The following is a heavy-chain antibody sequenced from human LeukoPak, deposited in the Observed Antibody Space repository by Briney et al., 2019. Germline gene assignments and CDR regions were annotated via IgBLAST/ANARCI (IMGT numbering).Heavy chain of an antibody. CDR3: AREGVTYYFDY. CDR2: IYYSGST. CDR1: GGSISNYY. V-gene: IGHV4-59*06. D-gene: IGHD3-10*01. Sequence: PSETLSLTCTVSGGSISNYYWSWIRQHPGKGLEWIGYIYYSGSTYYNPSLKSRVTISVDTSKNQFSLKLSSVTAADTAVYYCAREGVTYYFDYWGQGTLVTVSS. J-gene: IGHJ4*02.